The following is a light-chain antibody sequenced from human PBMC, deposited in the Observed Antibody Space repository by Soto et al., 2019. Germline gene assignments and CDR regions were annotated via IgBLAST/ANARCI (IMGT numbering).Light chain of an antibody. CDR1: QSVSSSY. J-gene: IGKJ1*01. V-gene: IGKV3-20*01. Sequence: DTVLTQSPGALSLTSGAIPTLSCRARQSVSSSYLAWYQQKPGQAPRLLIYGASSRATGIPDRFSGSGSGTDFTLTISRLEPEDFAVYYCQQYGSSPQTFGQGTKVDIK. CDR2: GAS. CDR3: QQYGSSPQT.